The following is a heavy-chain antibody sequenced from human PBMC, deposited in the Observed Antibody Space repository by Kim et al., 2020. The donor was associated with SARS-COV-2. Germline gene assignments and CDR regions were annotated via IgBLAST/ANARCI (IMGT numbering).Heavy chain of an antibody. CDR3: AKHALYFSSTSCKISPYFFDY. CDR1: GFTFSSYA. D-gene: IGHD2-2*01. Sequence: GGSLRLSCAASGFTFSSYAMSWVRQAPGKGLEWVSAISGSGGSTYYADSVKGRFTISRDNSKNTLYLQMNSLRAEDTAVYYCAKHALYFSSTSCKISPYFFDYWGQGTLVTVSS. J-gene: IGHJ4*02. V-gene: IGHV3-23*01. CDR2: ISGSGGST.